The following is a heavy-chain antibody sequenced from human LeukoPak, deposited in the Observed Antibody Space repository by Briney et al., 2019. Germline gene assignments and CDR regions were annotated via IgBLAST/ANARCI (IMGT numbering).Heavy chain of an antibody. CDR3: ARDVDYRHNYYYYYYMDV. D-gene: IGHD4-11*01. CDR2: ISYDASNK. CDR1: GFTFSSYG. V-gene: IGHV3-30*03. Sequence: PGGSLRLSCAASGFTFSSYGMHWVRQAPGKGLEWVAVISYDASNKYYADSVKGRFTISRDNAKNSLYLQMNSLRAEDTAVYYCARDVDYRHNYYYYYYMDVWGKGTTVTVSS. J-gene: IGHJ6*03.